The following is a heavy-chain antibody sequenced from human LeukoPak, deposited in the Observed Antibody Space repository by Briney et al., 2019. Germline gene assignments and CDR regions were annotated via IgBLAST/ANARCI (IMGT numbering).Heavy chain of an antibody. Sequence: GGSLRLSCAASGFTVSSNYMSWVRQAPGKGLEWVSVIYSGVSTYYADSVKGRFTISRDNSKNTLHLQMNSLRAEDTAVYYCARDHPYCSGGSCYSAYYYSGMDVWGQGTTVTVSS. J-gene: IGHJ6*02. V-gene: IGHV3-53*01. CDR1: GFTVSSNY. CDR2: IYSGVST. D-gene: IGHD2-15*01. CDR3: ARDHPYCSGGSCYSAYYYSGMDV.